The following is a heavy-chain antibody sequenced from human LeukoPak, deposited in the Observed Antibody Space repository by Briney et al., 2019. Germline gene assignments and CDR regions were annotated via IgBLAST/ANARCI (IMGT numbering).Heavy chain of an antibody. V-gene: IGHV4-39*07. CDR2: IYYSGST. J-gene: IGHJ4*02. CDR1: GGSISVTPYY. CDR3: ARASTIFGHFAY. D-gene: IGHD3-3*01. Sequence: SETLSLTCAISGGSISVTPYYWGWIRQPPGKGLEWIGSIYYSGSTYYNPSLKSRLSISVDTSKNQFSLKLTSVTAADTAVYYCARASTIFGHFAYWGRGTLVTVSS.